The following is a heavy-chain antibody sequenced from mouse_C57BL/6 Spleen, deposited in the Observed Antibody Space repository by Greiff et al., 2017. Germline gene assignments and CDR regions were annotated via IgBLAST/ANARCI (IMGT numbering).Heavy chain of an antibody. D-gene: IGHD3-2*02. J-gene: IGHJ3*01. CDR3: ARETAQATFAY. CDR1: GYTFTDYN. V-gene: IGHV1-18*01. Sequence: VQLQQSGPELVKPGASVKLPCKASGYTFTDYNMDWVQQSHGKSLEWIGDINPNNGGTISNQTFKGTATLSVDKSSSTAYMERRSLKSKDTAVYDSARETAQATFAYWGQGTLVTVSA. CDR2: INPNNGGT.